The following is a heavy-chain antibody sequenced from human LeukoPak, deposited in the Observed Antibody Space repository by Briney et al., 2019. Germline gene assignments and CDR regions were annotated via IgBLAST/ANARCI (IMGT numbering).Heavy chain of an antibody. J-gene: IGHJ4*02. Sequence: PGGSLRLSCAAAGFTFSSYSMNWVRQAPGKGLEWVSSISGSSGYIYYADSVKGRFTISRDNAKNSLYLQMNSLRAEDTAVYYCARDRGQQWLVRPKPIYFDYWGQGTLVTVSS. V-gene: IGHV3-21*06. CDR2: ISGSSGYI. CDR1: GFTFSSYS. CDR3: ARDRGQQWLVRPKPIYFDY. D-gene: IGHD6-19*01.